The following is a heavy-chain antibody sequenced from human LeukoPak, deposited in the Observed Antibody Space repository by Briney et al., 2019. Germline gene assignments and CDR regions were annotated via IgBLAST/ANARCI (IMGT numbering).Heavy chain of an antibody. CDR2: ISYDGSNK. J-gene: IGHJ3*02. Sequence: GGSLRLSCAASGFTFSSYAMHWVRQAPGKGLEWVAVISYDGSNKYYADSVKGRFTISRDNSKNTLYLQMNSLRAEDTAVYYCACSYYYGSGSEGAFDIWGQGTMVTVSS. CDR3: ACSYYYGSGSEGAFDI. V-gene: IGHV3-30-3*01. D-gene: IGHD3-10*01. CDR1: GFTFSSYA.